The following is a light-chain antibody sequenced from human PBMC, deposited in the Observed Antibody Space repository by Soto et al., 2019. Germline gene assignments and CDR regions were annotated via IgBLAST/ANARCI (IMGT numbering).Light chain of an antibody. Sequence: QSVLAQPASVSGSPGQSITISCTGTSSDVGSYNLVSWYQQHPGKAPKLMIYEGSKRPSGVSNRFSGSKSGNTASLTISGFQAEDEADYYCCSYAGSSTPVVFGGGTKVTVL. CDR1: SSDVGSYNL. CDR3: CSYAGSSTPVV. CDR2: EGS. V-gene: IGLV2-23*01. J-gene: IGLJ2*01.